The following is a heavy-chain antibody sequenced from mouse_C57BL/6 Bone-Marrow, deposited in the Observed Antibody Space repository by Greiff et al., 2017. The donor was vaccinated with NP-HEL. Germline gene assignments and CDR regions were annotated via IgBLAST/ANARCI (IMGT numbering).Heavy chain of an antibody. CDR1: GYTFTDYE. CDR2: IDPETGGT. V-gene: IGHV1-15*01. CDR3: TGSSYWYFDV. J-gene: IGHJ1*03. Sequence: QVQLQQSGAELVRPGASVTLSCKASGYTFTDYEMHWVKQTPVHGLEWIGAIDPETGGTAYNQKFKGKAILTADKSSSTAYMELRSLTSEDSAVYYGTGSSYWYFDVWGTGTTVTVSS.